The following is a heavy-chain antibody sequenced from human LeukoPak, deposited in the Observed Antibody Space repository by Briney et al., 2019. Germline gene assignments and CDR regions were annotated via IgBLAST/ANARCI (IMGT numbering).Heavy chain of an antibody. CDR1: GYTFTSYY. V-gene: IGHV1-46*01. CDR2: INPSGGST. J-gene: IGHJ6*02. D-gene: IGHD3-9*01. Sequence: ASVKVCCKASGYTFTSYYMHWVRQAPGQGLEWMGIINPSGGSTSYAQKFQGRVTMTRDTSTSTVYMELSSLRSEDTAVYYCARLDYDILTGYSELPYYYGMDVWGQGTTVTVSS. CDR3: ARLDYDILTGYSELPYYYGMDV.